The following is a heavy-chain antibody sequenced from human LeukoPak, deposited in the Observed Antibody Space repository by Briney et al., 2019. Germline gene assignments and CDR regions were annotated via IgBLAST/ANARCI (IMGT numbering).Heavy chain of an antibody. CDR3: ARFYDSSGYYWSYFDY. D-gene: IGHD3-22*01. CDR1: GYTFTSYD. V-gene: IGHV1-8*01. CDR2: MNPNSGNT. Sequence: GASVKVSCKASGYTFTSYDINWVRQATGQGLEWMGWMNPNSGNTGYAQKFQGRVTMTRNTSISTAYMELSSLRSEDTAVYYCARFYDSSGYYWSYFDYWGQGTLVTVSS. J-gene: IGHJ4*02.